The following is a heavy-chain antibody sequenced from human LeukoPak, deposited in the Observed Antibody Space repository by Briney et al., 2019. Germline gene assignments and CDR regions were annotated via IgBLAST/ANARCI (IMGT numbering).Heavy chain of an antibody. D-gene: IGHD3-10*01. V-gene: IGHV1-2*02. J-gene: IGHJ6*03. CDR3: ARDRGGYMDV. CDR1: VYTFTCYH. Sequence: ASVKVSCKASVYTFTCYHVHWVRQAPGQGLEWMGWISPSSGGINYEQKFQGRVTMSRDTSINTANMELSSLRSDDTAVYYCARDRGGYMDVWGKGTTVTVSS. CDR2: ISPSSGGI.